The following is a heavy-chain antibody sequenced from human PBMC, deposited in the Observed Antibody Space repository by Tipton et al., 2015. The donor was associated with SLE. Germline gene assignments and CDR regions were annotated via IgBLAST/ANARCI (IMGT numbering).Heavy chain of an antibody. CDR2: INHSGST. CDR1: GGSFSGYY. Sequence: LRLSCAVYGGSFSGYYWSWIRQPPGKGLEWIGEINHSGSTNYNPSLKSRVTISVDTSKNQFSLKLSSVTAADTAVYYCARGASSGGFDYWGQGTLVTVSS. J-gene: IGHJ4*02. CDR3: ARGASSGGFDY. D-gene: IGHD6-19*01. V-gene: IGHV4-34*01.